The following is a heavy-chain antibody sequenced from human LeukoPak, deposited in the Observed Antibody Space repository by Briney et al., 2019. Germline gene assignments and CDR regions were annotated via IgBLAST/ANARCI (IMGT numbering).Heavy chain of an antibody. J-gene: IGHJ4*02. CDR1: GFTFSSYA. Sequence: GGSLRLSCSASGFTFSSYAMSFLRRAPGKGLEWVSAISDDFGTYHADSVKGRFTISRDNSRNTLYLQMTSLRAEDTAVYYCARGNSGHCTGATCYALDYWGQGILVTVSS. CDR3: ARGNSGHCTGATCYALDY. D-gene: IGHD2-2*01. CDR2: ISDDFGT. V-gene: IGHV3-23*01.